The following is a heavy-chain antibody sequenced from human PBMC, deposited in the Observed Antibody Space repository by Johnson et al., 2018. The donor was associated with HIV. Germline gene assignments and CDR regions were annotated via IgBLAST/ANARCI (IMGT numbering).Heavy chain of an antibody. V-gene: IGHV3-9*01. CDR2: ISWNSGTI. Sequence: VQLVESGGGLVQPGRSLRLSCAASGFTFDDYAMHWVRQAPGKGLEWVSGISWNSGTIGYADSVKGRFTISRDNAKNSLYLQMTSLRAEDTALYYCERAANSYGGYDAFDIWGQGTMVTVSS. J-gene: IGHJ3*02. CDR1: GFTFDDYA. CDR3: ERAANSYGGYDAFDI. D-gene: IGHD5-18*01.